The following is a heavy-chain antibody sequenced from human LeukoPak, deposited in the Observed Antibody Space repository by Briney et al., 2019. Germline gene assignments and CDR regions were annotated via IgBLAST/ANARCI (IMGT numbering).Heavy chain of an antibody. Sequence: PSETLSLTCGDYGGSFSGYYWSWIRQPPGNGLEWFGLIYSSGSTSYNPSLKSRVTMSVDTSKKQFSLRLSSVTAADTAVYYCAGVGGPIAARVIDYWGQGTLVTVSS. D-gene: IGHD6-13*01. CDR1: GGSFSGYY. CDR2: IYSSGST. CDR3: AGVGGPIAARVIDY. J-gene: IGHJ4*02. V-gene: IGHV4-59*10.